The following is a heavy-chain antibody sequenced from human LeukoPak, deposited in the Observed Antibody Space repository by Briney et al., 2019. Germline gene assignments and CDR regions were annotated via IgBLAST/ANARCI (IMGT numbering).Heavy chain of an antibody. Sequence: PGGSLRLSCAASGFTFNTYFMSWVRQAPGKGLEWVSSISGSTTYIYYADSVKGRFTISRDNAKNSLYLQMNSLRAEDTAVYYRARETGYTIFGVAPRAFDLWGQGTMVPVSS. V-gene: IGHV3-21*01. CDR1: GFTFNTYF. CDR3: ARETGYTIFGVAPRAFDL. CDR2: ISGSTTYI. J-gene: IGHJ3*01. D-gene: IGHD3-3*01.